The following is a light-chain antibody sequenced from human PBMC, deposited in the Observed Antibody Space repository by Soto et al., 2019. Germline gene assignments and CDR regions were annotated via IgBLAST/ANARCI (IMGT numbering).Light chain of an antibody. Sequence: EIVMTQSPATLSVSPGERATLSCRASQSVSNNLAWYQQKPGQAPRLLIYGASNRATGIPARFSGSGSGTAFTLTISSLQSEDFAVYYCQQYNTWSPLTFGGGTKVETK. J-gene: IGKJ4*01. CDR3: QQYNTWSPLT. CDR1: QSVSNN. V-gene: IGKV3-15*01. CDR2: GAS.